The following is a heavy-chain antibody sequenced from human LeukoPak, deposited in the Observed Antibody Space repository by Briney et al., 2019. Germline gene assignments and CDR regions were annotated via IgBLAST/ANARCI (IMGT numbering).Heavy chain of an antibody. CDR3: ARASIAVAGTHWFDP. V-gene: IGHV1-69*05. Sequence: SVKVSCKASGGTFSSYAISWVRQAPGQGLEWMGRIIPIFGTANYAQKFQGRATITTDESTSTAYMELSSLRSEDTAVYYCARASIAVAGTHWFDPWGQGTLVTVSS. CDR2: IIPIFGTA. CDR1: GGTFSSYA. J-gene: IGHJ5*02. D-gene: IGHD6-19*01.